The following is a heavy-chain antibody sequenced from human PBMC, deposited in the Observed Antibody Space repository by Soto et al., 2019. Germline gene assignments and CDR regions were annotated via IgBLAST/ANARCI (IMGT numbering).Heavy chain of an antibody. CDR1: GFSLANYP. D-gene: IGHD6-19*01. V-gene: IGHV3-48*02. CDR2: SSPRGDTI. CDR3: AKGPHTNVGWPYYFES. Sequence: GGSLRLSCVASGFSLANYPMNWVRQTPGKGLEWISYSSPRGDTIYYADSVEGRFTISRDNARNSLSLHMSSLRDEDSALYYCAKGPHTNVGWPYYFESWGQGVPVTSPQ. J-gene: IGHJ4*02.